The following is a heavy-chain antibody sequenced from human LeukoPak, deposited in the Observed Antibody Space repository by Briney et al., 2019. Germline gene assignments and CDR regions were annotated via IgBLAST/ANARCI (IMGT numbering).Heavy chain of an antibody. CDR1: GFTFSSYA. D-gene: IGHD5-12*01. J-gene: IGHJ4*02. CDR2: ISGSGGST. CDR3: ARKKPYSGYAPPFDY. Sequence: PGGSLRLSCAASGFTFSSYAMSWVRQAPGKGLEWVSAISGSGGSTYYADSVKGRFTISRDNSKNTLYLQMNSLRAEDTAVYYCARKKPYSGYAPPFDYWGQGTLVTVSS. V-gene: IGHV3-23*01.